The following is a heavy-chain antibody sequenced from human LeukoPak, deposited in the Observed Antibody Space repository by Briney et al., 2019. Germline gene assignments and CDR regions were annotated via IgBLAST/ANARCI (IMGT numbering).Heavy chain of an antibody. V-gene: IGHV3-30*18. CDR3: VKQVSGYYYFDH. CDR2: ISYDGVNK. Sequence: QPGGSLRLSCAASGFIVRSNYMSWVRQAPGKGLEWVALISYDGVNKHYADSVRGRFTISRDNFENTLTLQMDSLRPEDTAMYYCVKQVSGYYYFDHWGQGTLVTVSS. D-gene: IGHD5-12*01. CDR1: GFIVRSNY. J-gene: IGHJ4*02.